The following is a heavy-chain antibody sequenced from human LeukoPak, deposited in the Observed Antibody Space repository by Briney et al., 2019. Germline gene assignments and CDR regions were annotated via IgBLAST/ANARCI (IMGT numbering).Heavy chain of an antibody. J-gene: IGHJ3*02. D-gene: IGHD3-22*01. CDR3: ASFTYYYDSSGDAFHI. V-gene: IGHV1-18*01. Sequence: GASVKVSCKASGYTFTSYGISWVRQAPGQGLEWLSGISAYNGHTNYAQTLQGRLTMTTNTSTSTSYLELRSLRSDDTAVYYCASFTYYYDSSGDAFHIWGQGTMVTVSS. CDR1: GYTFTSYG. CDR2: ISAYNGHT.